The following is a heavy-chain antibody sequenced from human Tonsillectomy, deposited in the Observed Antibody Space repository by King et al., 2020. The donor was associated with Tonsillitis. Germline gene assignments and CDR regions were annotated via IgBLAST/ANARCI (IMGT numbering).Heavy chain of an antibody. CDR1: GFTFNNYA. V-gene: IGHV3-23*04. CDR2: ISAADGST. D-gene: IGHD4-17*01. CDR3: TKDFPTYGDYGY. Sequence: VQLVESGGGLVQPGGSLRLSCAASGFTFNNYAMSWVRQAPGKGLEWVSAISAADGSTYYADSVRGRFTISRDNSKNTLYLQMNNLRAEDTAVYYCTKDFPTYGDYGYWGQGTLLTVSS. J-gene: IGHJ4*02.